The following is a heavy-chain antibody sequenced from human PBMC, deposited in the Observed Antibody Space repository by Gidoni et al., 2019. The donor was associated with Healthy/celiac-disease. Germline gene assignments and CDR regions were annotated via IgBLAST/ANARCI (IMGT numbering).Heavy chain of an antibody. D-gene: IGHD1-26*01. V-gene: IGHV3-23*01. Sequence: QAPGKGLEWVSAISGSGGSTYYADSVKGRFTISRDNSKNTLYLQMNSLRAEDTAVYYCAKVLGATVRGLFDYWGQGTLVTVSS. CDR3: AKVLGATVRGLFDY. CDR2: ISGSGGST. J-gene: IGHJ4*02.